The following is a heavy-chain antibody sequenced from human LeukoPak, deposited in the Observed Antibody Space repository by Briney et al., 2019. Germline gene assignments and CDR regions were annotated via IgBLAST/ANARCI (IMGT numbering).Heavy chain of an antibody. CDR3: ARGPPYDSSGYYARNWFDP. V-gene: IGHV3-20*01. J-gene: IGHJ5*02. CDR2: INWNGGST. Sequence: GGSLRLSCAASGFTFDDYGMSWVRQAPGKGLEWVSGINWNGGSTGYADSVKGRFTISRDNAKNSPYLQMNSLRAEDTALYHCARGPPYDSSGYYARNWFDPWGQGTLVTVSS. D-gene: IGHD3-22*01. CDR1: GFTFDDYG.